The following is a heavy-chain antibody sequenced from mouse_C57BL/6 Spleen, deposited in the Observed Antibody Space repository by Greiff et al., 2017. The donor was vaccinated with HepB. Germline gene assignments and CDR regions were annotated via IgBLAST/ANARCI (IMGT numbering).Heavy chain of an antibody. Sequence: VQLQQSGPELVKPGASVKMSCKASGYTFTDYNMHWVKQSHGKSLEWIGYINPNNGGTSYNQKFKGKATLTVNKSSSTAYMELRSLTSEDSAVYYCAAFYYDYSYYFDYWGQGTTLTVSS. CDR3: AAFYYDYSYYFDY. CDR1: GYTFTDYN. V-gene: IGHV1-22*01. J-gene: IGHJ2*01. D-gene: IGHD2-4*01. CDR2: INPNNGGT.